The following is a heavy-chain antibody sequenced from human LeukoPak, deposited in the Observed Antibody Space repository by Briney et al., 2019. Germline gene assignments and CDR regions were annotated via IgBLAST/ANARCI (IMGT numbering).Heavy chain of an antibody. CDR1: GFTFSSYA. CDR2: IKEDGSQR. D-gene: IGHD1-14*01. J-gene: IGHJ6*02. Sequence: GGSLRLSCSASGFTFSSYAMHWVRQAPGKGLEWVANIKEDGSQRHYVDSVKGRFTISRDNGKNSLYLQMNSLRAEDTAIYYCARDGDNAYYFGMDVWGQGTTVTVSS. V-gene: IGHV3-7*05. CDR3: ARDGDNAYYFGMDV.